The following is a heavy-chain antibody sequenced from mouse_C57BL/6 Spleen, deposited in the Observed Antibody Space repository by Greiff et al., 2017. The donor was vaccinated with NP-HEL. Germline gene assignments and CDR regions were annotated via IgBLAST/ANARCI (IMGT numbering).Heavy chain of an antibody. J-gene: IGHJ4*01. CDR3: ARTRLLREDMDY. CDR2: IYPGDGDT. D-gene: IGHD2-3*01. CDR1: GYAFSSSW. Sequence: QVQLKESGPELVKPGASVKISCKASGYAFSSSWMNWVKQRPGKGLEWIGRIYPGDGDTNYNGKFKGKATLTADKSSSTAYMQLSSLTSEDSAVYFCARTRLLREDMDYWGQGTSVTVSS. V-gene: IGHV1-82*01.